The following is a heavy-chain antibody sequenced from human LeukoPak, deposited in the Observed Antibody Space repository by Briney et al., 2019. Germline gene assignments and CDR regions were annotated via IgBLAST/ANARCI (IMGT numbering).Heavy chain of an antibody. V-gene: IGHV3-74*01. D-gene: IGHD3-3*01. CDR1: GFTFSSYW. CDR3: ARELDFWSGYPFDY. J-gene: IGHJ4*02. Sequence: QTGGSLRLSCAASGFTFSSYWMHWVRQAPGKGLVWVSRINSDGSSTSYADSVKGRFTISRDNAKNTLYLQMNGLRAEDTAVYYCARELDFWSGYPFDYWGQGTLVTVSS. CDR2: INSDGSST.